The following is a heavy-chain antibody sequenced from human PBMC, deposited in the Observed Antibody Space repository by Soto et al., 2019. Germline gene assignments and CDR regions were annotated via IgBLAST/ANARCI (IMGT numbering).Heavy chain of an antibody. CDR1: GFTFSTYA. CDR3: AKDVFYPGYFDY. J-gene: IGHJ4*02. CDR2: ISGSGGST. Sequence: GGSLRLSCAASGFTFSTYAMSWVRQAPGKGLEWVSDISGSGGSTYYADSVKGRFTISRDNSKNTLYLQMNSLSAEDTAVYYCAKDVFYPGYFDYWGLGTLVTVSS. V-gene: IGHV3-23*01.